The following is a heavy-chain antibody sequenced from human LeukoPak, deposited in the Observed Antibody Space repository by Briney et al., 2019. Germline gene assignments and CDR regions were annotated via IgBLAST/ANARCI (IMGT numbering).Heavy chain of an antibody. CDR1: GFSFANSV. D-gene: IGHD6-13*01. V-gene: IGHV3-23*01. J-gene: IGHJ3*01. CDR2: ISGSGDRT. Sequence: GGSLRLSCAASGFSFANSVISWIRQAPGKGPEWVSAISGSGDRTDYADSVRGRFTISRDNSKSTLYLQMNSLRAEDTALYNCANNRYSSRWRGAFDVWGQGTMVTVSS. CDR3: ANNRYSSRWRGAFDV.